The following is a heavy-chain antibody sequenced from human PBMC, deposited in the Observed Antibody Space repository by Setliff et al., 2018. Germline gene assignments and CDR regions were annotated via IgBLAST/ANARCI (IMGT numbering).Heavy chain of an antibody. Sequence: TGGSLRLSCAASGITFKNAWMTWVRQAPGKGLEWVGRIKSSTEDASTDLAAAVKGRFTMSRDDSRNTVYLQMSSLKSEDTALYFCATGPRDNRNFLNWLGSWGQGTLVTVSS. D-gene: IGHD3-3*01. CDR1: GITFKNAW. CDR2: IKSSTEDAST. CDR3: ATGPRDNRNFLNWLGS. V-gene: IGHV3-15*01. J-gene: IGHJ5*01.